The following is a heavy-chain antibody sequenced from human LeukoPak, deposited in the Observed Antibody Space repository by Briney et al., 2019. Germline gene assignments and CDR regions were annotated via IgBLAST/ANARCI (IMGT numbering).Heavy chain of an antibody. D-gene: IGHD6-13*01. V-gene: IGHV3-11*01. CDR2: ISSSGSTI. CDR1: GFTFSDYY. J-gene: IGHJ4*02. CDR3: AKGSSNWRDYYYFDY. Sequence: GGSLRLSCAASGFTFSDYYMSWIRQAPGKGLEWVSYISSSGSTIYYADSVKGRFTISRDNAKNTLYLQMNSLRVEDTAVYYCAKGSSNWRDYYYFDYWGQGTLVTVSS.